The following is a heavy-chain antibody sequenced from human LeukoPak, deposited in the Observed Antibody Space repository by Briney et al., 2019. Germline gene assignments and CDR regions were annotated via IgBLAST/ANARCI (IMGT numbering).Heavy chain of an antibody. Sequence: GGSLRLSCAAFGFTVSGNYMSWVRQAAGKGLEWGSIIYTDGTKYYAASLRGRVTISRDTSKNTVSLQMHRLTAEDTAIYYCARGRGGRSSGWIGRRPPRPDEYFQHWGQGTLVTVSS. CDR2: IYTDGTK. CDR3: ARGRGGRSSGWIGRRPPRPDEYFQH. V-gene: IGHV3-53*01. J-gene: IGHJ1*01. D-gene: IGHD6-19*01. CDR1: GFTVSGNY.